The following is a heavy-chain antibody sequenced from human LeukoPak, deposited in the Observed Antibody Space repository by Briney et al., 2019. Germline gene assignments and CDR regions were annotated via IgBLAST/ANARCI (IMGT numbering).Heavy chain of an antibody. CDR1: GGSFSDYY. J-gene: IGHJ4*02. CDR2: INHSGST. Sequence: SETLSLTCAVYGGSFSDYYWSWIRQPPGKGLEWIGEINHSGSTNYNPSLKSRVTISVDTSKNQFSLKLSSVTAADTAVYYCSRENGAFSPFGYWGQGTLVTVLS. CDR3: SRENGAFSPFGY. V-gene: IGHV4-34*01. D-gene: IGHD2-8*01.